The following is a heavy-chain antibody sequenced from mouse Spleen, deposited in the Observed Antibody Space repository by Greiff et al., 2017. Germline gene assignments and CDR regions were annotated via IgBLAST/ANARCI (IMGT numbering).Heavy chain of an antibody. J-gene: IGHJ1*01. V-gene: IGHV7-1*02. CDR3: ARDASYDYDWYFDV. Sequence: EVNVVESGGGLVQPGGSLRLSCATSGFTFSDFYMEWVRQPPGKRLEWIAASRNKANDYTTEYSASVKGRFIVSRDTSHSILYLQMNALRAEDTAIYYCARDASYDYDWYFDVWGAGTTVTVSS. CDR1: GFTFSDFY. CDR2: SRNKANDYTT. D-gene: IGHD2-4*01.